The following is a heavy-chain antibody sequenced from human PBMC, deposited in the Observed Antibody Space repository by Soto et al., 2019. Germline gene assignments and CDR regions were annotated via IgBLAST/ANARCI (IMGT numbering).Heavy chain of an antibody. CDR3: ARDSGYGHPLSYNWFDP. D-gene: IGHD5-12*01. CDR2: ISAYNGNT. V-gene: IGHV1-18*01. J-gene: IGHJ5*02. CDR1: GYTFTSYG. Sequence: GASVKVSCKASGYTFTSYGISWVRQAPGQGLEWVGWISAYNGNTNYAQKLQGRVTMTTDTSTSTAYMELRSLRSDGTAVYYCARDSGYGHPLSYNWFDPWGQGTLVTVSS.